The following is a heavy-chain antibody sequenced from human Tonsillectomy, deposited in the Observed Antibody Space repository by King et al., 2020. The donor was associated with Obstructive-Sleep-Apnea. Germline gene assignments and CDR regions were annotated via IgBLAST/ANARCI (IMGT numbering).Heavy chain of an antibody. V-gene: IGHV3-73*01. Sequence: VQLVESGGGLVQPGGSLKLSCAASGFTFSGSAMHWVRQASGKGLEWVGRIRSKANSYATAYAASGKGRLTISRDDSNNTAYLQMNSLKTEDTAVYYCGRPATAADGTGEFDYWGQGTLVTVSS. CDR1: GFTFSGSA. CDR3: GRPATAADGTGEFDY. D-gene: IGHD6-13*01. CDR2: IRSKANSYAT. J-gene: IGHJ4*02.